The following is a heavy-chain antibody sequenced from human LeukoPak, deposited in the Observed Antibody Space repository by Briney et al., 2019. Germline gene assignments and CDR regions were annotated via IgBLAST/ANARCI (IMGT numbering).Heavy chain of an antibody. D-gene: IGHD6-13*01. CDR3: ARDAAEYDPAEYFQH. CDR1: GFTFSSYW. Sequence: PGGSLRLSCAASGFTFSSYWMHWVRQAPGKGLVWVSRINSDGSSTGYADSVKGRFTISRDNAKNTLYLQMNSLRAEDTAVYYCARDAAEYDPAEYFQHWGQGTLVTVSS. J-gene: IGHJ1*01. CDR2: INSDGSST. V-gene: IGHV3-74*01.